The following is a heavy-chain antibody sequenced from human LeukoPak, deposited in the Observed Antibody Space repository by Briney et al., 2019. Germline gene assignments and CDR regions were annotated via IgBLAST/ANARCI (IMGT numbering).Heavy chain of an antibody. Sequence: GGSLRLSSVASGFTFTTHSMDRVRQAPGKGLEWVSSISSSGNYIYYAGSVKGRYNISRDNPKNSLYLQMSSLRAEDTAVYFCASKLVVGRPFQYWSQGPLLTVSS. J-gene: IGHJ4*02. D-gene: IGHD6-13*01. CDR2: ISSSGNYI. CDR3: ASKLVVGRPFQY. V-gene: IGHV3-21*01. CDR1: GFTFTTHS.